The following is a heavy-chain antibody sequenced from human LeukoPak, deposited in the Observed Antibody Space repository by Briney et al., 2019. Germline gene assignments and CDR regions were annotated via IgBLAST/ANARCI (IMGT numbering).Heavy chain of an antibody. CDR3: ARLRAHYDSSGYYPDY. CDR1: GFTFSDYY. D-gene: IGHD3-22*01. V-gene: IGHV3-11*01. Sequence: GGSLRLSCAASGFTFSDYYMSWIRQAPGKGLEWVSYISSRGSTIYYSDSVKGRFTISRDNTKNSLYLQVNSLRAEDTAVYYRARLRAHYDSSGYYPDYWGQGTLVTVSS. CDR2: ISSRGSTI. J-gene: IGHJ4*02.